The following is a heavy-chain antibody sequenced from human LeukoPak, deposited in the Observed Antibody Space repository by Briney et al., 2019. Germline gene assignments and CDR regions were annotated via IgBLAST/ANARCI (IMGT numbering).Heavy chain of an antibody. J-gene: IGHJ6*02. Sequence: GGSLRLSCAVSGFTVSSNYMSWVRQAPGKGLEWVSVIYSGGSTYYADSVKGRFTISRDKSKNTLYLQMNSLRAEDTAVYYCARAAYDFWTYYYYGMDVWGQGTTVTVSS. D-gene: IGHD3-3*01. CDR2: IYSGGST. CDR1: GFTVSSNY. CDR3: ARAAYDFWTYYYYGMDV. V-gene: IGHV3-53*01.